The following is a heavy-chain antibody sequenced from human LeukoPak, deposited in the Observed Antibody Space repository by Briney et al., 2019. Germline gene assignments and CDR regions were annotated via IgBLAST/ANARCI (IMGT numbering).Heavy chain of an antibody. CDR2: IYYSGST. J-gene: IGHJ6*02. Sequence: PSETLSLTCTVSGGSISSSSYYWGWIRQPPGKGLEWIGSIYYSGSTYYNPSLKSRVTISVDTSKNQFSLKLSSVTAADTAVYYCARVLSTSSYYYYYGMDVWGQGTTVTVSS. CDR1: GGSISSSSYY. V-gene: IGHV4-39*07. CDR3: ARVLSTSSYYYYYGMDV. D-gene: IGHD2/OR15-2a*01.